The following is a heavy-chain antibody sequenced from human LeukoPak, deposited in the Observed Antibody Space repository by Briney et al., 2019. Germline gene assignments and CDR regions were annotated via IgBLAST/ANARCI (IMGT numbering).Heavy chain of an antibody. CDR1: GFSLSTSGMC. V-gene: IGHV2-70*11. Sequence: ESGPALVKPTQTLTLTCTFSGFSLSTSGMCVSWIRQPPGKALEWLARIDWDDDKYYSTSLKTRLTISQDTSKNQVVLTMTNMDPVDTATYYCARSLWGSRGPGLDYWGQGTLVTVSS. CDR2: IDWDDDK. J-gene: IGHJ4*02. CDR3: ARSLWGSRGPGLDY. D-gene: IGHD3-16*01.